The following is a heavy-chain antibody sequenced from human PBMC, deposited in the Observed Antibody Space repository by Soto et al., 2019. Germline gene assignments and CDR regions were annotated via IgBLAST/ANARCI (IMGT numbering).Heavy chain of an antibody. V-gene: IGHV5-51*01. Sequence: GESLKISCKGSGYNFAVYWIAWVRQMPGKGLELMGIIYPSDSDTRYRPSSQGQVTISADKSISSAYLQWSSLRASDTAMYYCARGGVSTRTFDYWGQGTPVTVSS. J-gene: IGHJ4*02. CDR1: GYNFAVYW. D-gene: IGHD3-3*01. CDR3: ARGGVSTRTFDY. CDR2: IYPSDSDT.